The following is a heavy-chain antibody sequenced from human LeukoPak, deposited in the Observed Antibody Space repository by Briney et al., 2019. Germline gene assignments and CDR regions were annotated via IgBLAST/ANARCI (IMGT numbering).Heavy chain of an antibody. Sequence: ASVKVSCKASGYTFTSYGINWVRQAPGQGLEWMGWISTYNGNTNYAQKLQGRVTMTTDTSTSTAYMELRSLRSDDTAVYYCARGGSIVVVPAAIDYWGQGTLVTVSS. V-gene: IGHV1-18*01. D-gene: IGHD2-2*01. CDR2: ISTYNGNT. J-gene: IGHJ4*02. CDR3: ARGGSIVVVPAAIDY. CDR1: GYTFTSYG.